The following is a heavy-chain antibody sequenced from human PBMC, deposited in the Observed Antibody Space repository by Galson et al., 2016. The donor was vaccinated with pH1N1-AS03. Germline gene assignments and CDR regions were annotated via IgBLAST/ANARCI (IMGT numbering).Heavy chain of an antibody. V-gene: IGHV3-9*01. CDR2: INWNSGHI. Sequence: SLRLSCAASGFTFGDYAMHWVRQVPGKGLDWVSHINWNSGHIDYADSVKGRFTLSRDNARSFLYLQMKSLRTEDTGLDFCAKGQHGYGGSGSIDMWGQGTMVIVSS. J-gene: IGHJ3*02. CDR3: AKGQHGYGGSGSIDM. D-gene: IGHD3-10*01. CDR1: GFTFGDYA.